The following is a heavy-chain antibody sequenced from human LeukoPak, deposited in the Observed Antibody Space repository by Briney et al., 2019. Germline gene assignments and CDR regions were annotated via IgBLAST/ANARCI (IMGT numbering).Heavy chain of an antibody. D-gene: IGHD6-13*01. CDR3: ARDEQQLEHIAY. J-gene: IGHJ4*02. CDR1: GYTFTGYY. Sequence: GASVTVSCKASGYTFTGYYIHWVRQAPGQGLEWMGWINPNSGGTNYAQKFQGRVTMTRDTSISTAYMELTRLRSDDTAVYYCARDEQQLEHIAYWGQGTLVTVSS. V-gene: IGHV1-2*02. CDR2: INPNSGGT.